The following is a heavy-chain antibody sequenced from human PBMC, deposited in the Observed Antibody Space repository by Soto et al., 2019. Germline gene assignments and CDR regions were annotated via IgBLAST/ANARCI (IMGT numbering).Heavy chain of an antibody. CDR3: ARQKAAAGTRWFDP. V-gene: IGHV4-39*01. J-gene: IGHJ5*02. Sequence: PSETLTLTCTVSGGSISSSSYYWGWIRQPPGKGLEWIGSIYYSGSTYYNPSLKSRVTISVDTSKNQFSLKLSSVTAADTAVYYCARQKAAAGTRWFDPWGQATLVTVSS. D-gene: IGHD6-13*01. CDR1: GGSISSSSYY. CDR2: IYYSGST.